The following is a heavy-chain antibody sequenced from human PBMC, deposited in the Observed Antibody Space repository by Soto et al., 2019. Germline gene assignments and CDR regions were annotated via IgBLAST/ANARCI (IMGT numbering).Heavy chain of an antibody. V-gene: IGHV3-48*03. CDR1: GFTFTNYE. Sequence: LRLSCGASGFTFTNYEMNWVRQAPGKGLEWVAYITSSGSPMYYADSVKGRFTISRDNVRNSLYLQMNSLRAEDTAVYYCARLHCSSTNCSYNYYYGMDVWGQGTTVTVSS. CDR3: ARLHCSSTNCSYNYYYGMDV. D-gene: IGHD2-2*01. J-gene: IGHJ6*02. CDR2: ITSSGSPM.